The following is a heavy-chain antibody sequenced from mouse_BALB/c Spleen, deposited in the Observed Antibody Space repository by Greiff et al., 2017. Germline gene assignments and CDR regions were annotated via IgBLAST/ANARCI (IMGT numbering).Heavy chain of an antibody. CDR2: ISSGGSYT. CDR3: ARCYYGNYGAMDY. Sequence: EVQLQQSGGDLVKPGGSLKLSCAASGFTFSSYGMSWVRQTPDKRLEWVATISSGGSYTYYPDSVKGRFTISRDNAKNTLYLQMSSLKSEDTAMYYCARCYYGNYGAMDYWGQGTSVTVSS. D-gene: IGHD2-1*01. V-gene: IGHV5-6*01. CDR1: GFTFSSYG. J-gene: IGHJ4*01.